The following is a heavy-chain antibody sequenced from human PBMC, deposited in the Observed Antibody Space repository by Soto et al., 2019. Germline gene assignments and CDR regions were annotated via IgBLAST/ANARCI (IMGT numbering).Heavy chain of an antibody. CDR3: ARDHYDFWSASYYYYMEV. J-gene: IGHJ6*03. CDR2: ISAYNGNT. Sequence: VKVSCKASGYTLTSYGISWVRQAPGQGLEWMGWISAYNGNTNYAQKLQGRVTMTTDTSTSTAYMELRSLRSDDTAVYYCARDHYDFWSASYYYYMEVWGKGTTVTVSS. CDR1: GYTLTSYG. D-gene: IGHD3-3*01. V-gene: IGHV1-18*01.